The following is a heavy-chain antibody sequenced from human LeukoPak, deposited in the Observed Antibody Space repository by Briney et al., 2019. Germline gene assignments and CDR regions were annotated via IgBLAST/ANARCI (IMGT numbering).Heavy chain of an antibody. CDR2: ISSNGGST. Sequence: PGGSLRLSCAASGFTFSSYAMHWVRQAPGKGLEYVSAISSNGGSTYYANSVKGRFTISRDNSKNTLYLQMGSLIAEDMAVYYCARESEYATATVDYWGQGTLVTVSS. V-gene: IGHV3-64*01. CDR3: ARESEYATATVDY. CDR1: GFTFSSYA. J-gene: IGHJ4*02. D-gene: IGHD4-17*01.